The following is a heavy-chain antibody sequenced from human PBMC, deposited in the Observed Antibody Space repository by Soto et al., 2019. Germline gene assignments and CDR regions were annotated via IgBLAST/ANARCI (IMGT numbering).Heavy chain of an antibody. D-gene: IGHD1-26*01. CDR3: AGWELRGDAFDI. J-gene: IGHJ3*02. CDR1: GFTFSSYA. Sequence: QPGGSLRLSCAASGFTFSSYAMSWVRQAPGKGLEWVSAISGSGGSTYYADSVKGRFTVSRDNSKNTLYLQMNSLRAEDTAVYYCAGWELRGDAFDIWGQGTMVTVSS. CDR2: ISGSGGST. V-gene: IGHV3-23*01.